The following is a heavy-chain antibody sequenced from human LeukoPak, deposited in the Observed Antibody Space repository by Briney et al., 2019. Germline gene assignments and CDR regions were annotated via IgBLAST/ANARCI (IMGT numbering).Heavy chain of an antibody. V-gene: IGHV3-74*01. CDR2: INGDGSST. Sequence: GGSLRLSCAASGFSFSSYWMHWVRQAPGKGLVWVSRINGDGSSTRYADSVKGRLTISRDNAKNTLYLQMNSLRAEDTAVYYCARGGLNALEAFDIWGQGTLVTVSS. CDR1: GFSFSSYW. J-gene: IGHJ3*02. D-gene: IGHD1-1*01. CDR3: ARGGLNALEAFDI.